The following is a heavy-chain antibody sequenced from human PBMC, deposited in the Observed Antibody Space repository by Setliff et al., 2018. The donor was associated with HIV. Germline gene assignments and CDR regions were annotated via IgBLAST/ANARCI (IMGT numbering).Heavy chain of an antibody. Sequence: ASVKVSCKASGYTFIDYNIHWVQQAPGKGLEWMGRADPEDGETIYAEKFRGRVTITADTSTDAAYLKLSSLRSEDTAVYYCATDACTIDACYSSGGPWGQGTLVTV. CDR3: ATDACTIDACYSSGGP. CDR1: GYTFIDYN. CDR2: ADPEDGET. J-gene: IGHJ5*02. V-gene: IGHV1-69-2*01. D-gene: IGHD2-15*01.